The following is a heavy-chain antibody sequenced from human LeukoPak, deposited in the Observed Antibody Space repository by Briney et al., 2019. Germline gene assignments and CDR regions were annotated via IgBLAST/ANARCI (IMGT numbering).Heavy chain of an antibody. CDR2: INPSSGVT. CDR1: GYTFTGHD. V-gene: IGHV1-2*02. CDR3: TLFNH. Sequence: ASVKVSCKASGYTFTGHDMHWVRQAPGQGLEWMGWINPSSGVTNYAQKFEDRVTMTRDTSISTAYMELSRLRSDDTAVYYCTLFNHWGQGTLVTVSS. J-gene: IGHJ4*02. D-gene: IGHD3-3*01.